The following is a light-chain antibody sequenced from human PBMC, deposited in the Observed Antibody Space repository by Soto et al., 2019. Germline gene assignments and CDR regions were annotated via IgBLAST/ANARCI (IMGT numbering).Light chain of an antibody. CDR3: QQYGSSRWT. Sequence: EIGFSQSPVTLSLSPGERGTLSCRASQSVSSSYLAWYQQKPGQAPRLLIYDASSRATGIPDRFSASGSGTDLTLTISRLEPEDSAVYYCQQYGSSRWTFGQGTKV. CDR1: QSVSSSY. V-gene: IGKV3-20*01. J-gene: IGKJ1*01. CDR2: DAS.